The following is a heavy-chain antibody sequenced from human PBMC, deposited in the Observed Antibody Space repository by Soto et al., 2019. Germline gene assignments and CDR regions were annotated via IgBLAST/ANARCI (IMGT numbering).Heavy chain of an antibody. CDR3: ARDGDTAGGYYYYYGMDV. Sequence: PSETLSLTCTVSGGSVSSGSYYWSWIRQPPGKGLEWIGYIYYSGSTNYNPSLKSRVTISVDTSKNQFSLKLSSVTAADTAVYYCARDGDTAGGYYYYYGMDVWGQGTTVTVS. CDR2: IYYSGST. D-gene: IGHD5-18*01. CDR1: GGSVSSGSYY. J-gene: IGHJ6*02. V-gene: IGHV4-61*01.